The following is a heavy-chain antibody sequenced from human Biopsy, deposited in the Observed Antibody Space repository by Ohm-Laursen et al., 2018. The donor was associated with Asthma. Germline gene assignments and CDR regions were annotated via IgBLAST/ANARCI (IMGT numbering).Heavy chain of an antibody. CDR1: GYNFISFA. CDR2: VNTGNGDT. J-gene: IGHJ3*01. Sequence: SVTVSCKVSGYNFISFAIHWVRQAPGQRLEWMGWVNTGNGDTKYSQKFQGRVTITRDTSASTASMELRSLRSEDTATYSCARTYYDFLTGQVKDVFGVWGQGTMVTVSS. D-gene: IGHD3-9*01. V-gene: IGHV1-3*04. CDR3: ARTYYDFLTGQVKDVFGV.